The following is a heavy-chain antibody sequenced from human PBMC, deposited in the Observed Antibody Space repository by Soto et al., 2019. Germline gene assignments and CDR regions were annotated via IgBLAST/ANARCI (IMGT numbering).Heavy chain of an antibody. CDR3: ARNDFWTGFSSNWFDP. CDR2: IYHSGST. Sequence: SETLSLTCAVSGGSIGSHWWSWVRQPPGKGLEWIGEIYHSGSTNYSPSFESRVTISVDNSKNQFSLKLRSVTAADTAVYYCARNDFWTGFSSNWFDPWGQGTLVTVSS. J-gene: IGHJ5*02. CDR1: GGSIGSHW. D-gene: IGHD3-3*01. V-gene: IGHV4-4*02.